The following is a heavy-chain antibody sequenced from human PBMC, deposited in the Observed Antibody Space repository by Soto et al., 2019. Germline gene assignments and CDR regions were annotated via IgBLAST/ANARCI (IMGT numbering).Heavy chain of an antibody. Sequence: EVQLVESGGGLINPGGSLRLSCAASGFSFSDAWMHWVRQAPGQGLEWVARFKSRGAGGTADYAAPVKDRFTMSRDDSQITLSLQMDSLKIEDTAIYFCTSDLPVVTTNYGFDFWGQGLLVTVSS. V-gene: IGHV3-15*07. CDR3: TSDLPVVTTNYGFDF. CDR2: FKSRGAGGTA. D-gene: IGHD4-17*01. CDR1: GFSFSDAW. J-gene: IGHJ4*02.